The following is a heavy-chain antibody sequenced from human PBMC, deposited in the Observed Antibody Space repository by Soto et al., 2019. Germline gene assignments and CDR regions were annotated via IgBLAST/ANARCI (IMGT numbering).Heavy chain of an antibody. CDR3: VRELTGYSFVPGEVY. V-gene: IGHV4-30-4*01. CDR2: IYFSGST. J-gene: IGHJ4*02. CDR1: GGTTRRVDYY. D-gene: IGHD5-18*01. Sequence: KLPHTNTVSGGTTRRVDYYWSWIRQPKKKGLEWIGYIYFSGSTYYNPSLKSRVIISLDTSKNQFSLTLSSVTAEDTAVYYCVRELTGYSFVPGEVYWVQGTLVT.